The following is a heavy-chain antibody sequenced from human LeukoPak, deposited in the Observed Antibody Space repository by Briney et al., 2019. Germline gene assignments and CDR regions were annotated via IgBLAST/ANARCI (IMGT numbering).Heavy chain of an antibody. CDR2: IIPILGVA. V-gene: IGHV1-69*04. CDR3: ARVGGYSSIDFDY. J-gene: IGHJ4*02. CDR1: RGTFSNYA. D-gene: IGHD6-13*01. Sequence: PAKVSRKPSRGTFSNYAISWVRQAPGQGLEWMGRIIPILGVANYTQKFQGRVSITADKSTGTAYMELSSLRSEDTAVYYCARVGGYSSIDFDYWGQGTPVTVSS.